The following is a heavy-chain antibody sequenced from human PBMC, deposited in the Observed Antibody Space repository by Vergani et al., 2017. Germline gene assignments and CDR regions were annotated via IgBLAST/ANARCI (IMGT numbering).Heavy chain of an antibody. CDR2: INPSGGST. J-gene: IGHJ4*02. Sequence: QVQLVQSGAEVKKPGASVKVSCKASGYTFTSYYMHWVRQAPGQGLEWMGIINPSGGSTSYAQKFQGRVTMTRDTSTSTVYMGLSSLRSEDTAVYYCARDGGSSGYYYVGSDYFDYWGQGTLVTVSS. D-gene: IGHD3-22*01. CDR1: GYTFTSYY. CDR3: ARDGGSSGYYYVGSDYFDY. V-gene: IGHV1-46*01.